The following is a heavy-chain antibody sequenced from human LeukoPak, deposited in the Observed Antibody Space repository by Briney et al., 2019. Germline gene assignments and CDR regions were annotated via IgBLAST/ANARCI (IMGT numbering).Heavy chain of an antibody. CDR1: GGSLSSYY. Sequence: SETLSLTCTVSGGSLSSYYWSWIRQPPGKGLEWIGYIYYSGSTNYNPSLKSRVTISVDTSKNQFSLKLSSVTAADTAVYYCARDRAEQWLVQGDWYFDLWGRGTLVTVSS. CDR2: IYYSGST. V-gene: IGHV4-59*01. D-gene: IGHD6-19*01. CDR3: ARDRAEQWLVQGDWYFDL. J-gene: IGHJ2*01.